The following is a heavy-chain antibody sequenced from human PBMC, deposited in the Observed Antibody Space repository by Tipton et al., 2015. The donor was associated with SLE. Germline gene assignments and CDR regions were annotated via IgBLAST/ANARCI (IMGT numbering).Heavy chain of an antibody. V-gene: IGHV4-59*12. J-gene: IGHJ4*02. CDR1: TGSISSFY. D-gene: IGHD4-17*01. CDR3: ATADDYGDRYFDY. Sequence: TLSLTCSVSTGSISSFYWTWVRQPPGKGLEWIGLVYHTGAVSYNPSLNGRVTISIDTSTKQFSLYLHMSSLRAEDTAVYYCATADDYGDRYFDYWGPGTLVTVSS. CDR2: VYHTGAV.